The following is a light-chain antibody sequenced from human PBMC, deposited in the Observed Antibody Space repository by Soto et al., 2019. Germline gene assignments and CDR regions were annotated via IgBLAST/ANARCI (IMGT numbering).Light chain of an antibody. J-gene: IGKJ4*01. V-gene: IGKV3-15*01. Sequence: EIVMTQSPATLSVSPGERATLSCRASQSVGSSLAWYQQKPGQAPRLLIYGASTKATGAPARFSGGGSGTESTLTISSLPAEDFGVYYCHQYNNWPLGTFGGGTKVEIK. CDR3: HQYNNWPLGT. CDR1: QSVGSS. CDR2: GAS.